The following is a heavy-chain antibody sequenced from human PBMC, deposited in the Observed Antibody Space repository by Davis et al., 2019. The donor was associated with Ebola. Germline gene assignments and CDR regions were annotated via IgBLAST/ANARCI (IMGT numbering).Heavy chain of an antibody. CDR2: ISGSGGST. CDR3: AKPERIAVAGTRFCLDY. Sequence: PGGSPRLSCAASGFTFSSYAMSWVRQAPGKGLEWVSAISGSGGSTYYADSVKGRFTISRDNSKNTLYLQMNSLRAEDTAVYYCAKPERIAVAGTRFCLDYWGQGTLVTVSS. CDR1: GFTFSSYA. V-gene: IGHV3-23*01. J-gene: IGHJ4*02. D-gene: IGHD6-19*01.